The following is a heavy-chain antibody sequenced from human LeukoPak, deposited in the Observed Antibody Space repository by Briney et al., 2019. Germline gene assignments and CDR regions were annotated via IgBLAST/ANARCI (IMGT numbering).Heavy chain of an antibody. CDR1: GYTFTGYY. CDR3: ARGVSSSGWYEFDY. J-gene: IGHJ4*02. CDR2: INPNSGGT. V-gene: IGHV1-2*04. Sequence: GASVKVSCKASGYTFTGYYMHWVRQAPGQGLEWMGWINPNSGGTNYAQKFQGWVTMTRDTSISTAYMELSRLRSDDTAVYYCARGVSSSGWYEFDYWGQGTLVTVSS. D-gene: IGHD6-19*01.